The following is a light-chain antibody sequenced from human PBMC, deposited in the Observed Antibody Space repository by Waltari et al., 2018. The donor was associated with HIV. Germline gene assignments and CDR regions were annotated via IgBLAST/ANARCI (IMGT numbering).Light chain of an antibody. CDR3: ATWDSNLSAWV. J-gene: IGLJ3*02. V-gene: IGLV1-51*02. CDR2: ENI. CDR1: TSNIGNNY. Sequence: QSVLTHPPSVSAAPGQKVTISCSGGTSNIGNNYVSWYPQLPGTAPKLLIYENIKRPEGIPDRFSGSKSGTSATLGITGLQTGDEADYYCATWDSNLSAWVFGGGTKLTVL.